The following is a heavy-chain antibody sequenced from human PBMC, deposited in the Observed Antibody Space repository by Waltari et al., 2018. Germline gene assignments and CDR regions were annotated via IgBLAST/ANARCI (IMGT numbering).Heavy chain of an antibody. D-gene: IGHD3-10*01. CDR3: ARQDYGSGSYFDY. Sequence: QVQLQESGPGLVKPSETLSLTCAVSGYSISSGYYWGWIRQPPGKGLEWIGSIYHSGSTYYNPALKSRVTISVDTSKNHFSLKLSSVTAADTAVYYCARQDYGSGSYFDYWGQGTLVTVSS. J-gene: IGHJ4*02. V-gene: IGHV4-38-2*01. CDR1: GYSISSGYY. CDR2: IYHSGST.